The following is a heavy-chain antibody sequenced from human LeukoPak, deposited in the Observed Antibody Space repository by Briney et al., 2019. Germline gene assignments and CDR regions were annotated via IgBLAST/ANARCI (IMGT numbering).Heavy chain of an antibody. J-gene: IGHJ4*02. V-gene: IGHV3-48*04. CDR2: ISSSSSTI. CDR3: ARDWGLRYFDWLPHFDY. D-gene: IGHD3-9*01. Sequence: PGRSLRLSCAASGFTFSSYAMHWVRQAPGKGLEWVSYISSSSSTIYYADSVKGRFTISRDNAKNSLYLQMNSLRAEDTAVYYCARDWGLRYFDWLPHFDYWGQGTLVTVSS. CDR1: GFTFSSYA.